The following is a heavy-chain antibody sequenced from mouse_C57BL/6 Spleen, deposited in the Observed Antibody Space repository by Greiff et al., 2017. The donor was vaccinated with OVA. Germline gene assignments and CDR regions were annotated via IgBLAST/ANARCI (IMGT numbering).Heavy chain of an antibody. CDR3: ARSSLLRAHYFDY. J-gene: IGHJ2*01. Sequence: VQLQQSGPELVKPGASVKISCKASGYAFSSSWMNWVKQRPGTGLEWIVRIYPGDGDTNYNGKFKGKATLTADKSSSTAYMQRSSLTSEDSAVYFCARSSLLRAHYFDYWGQGTTLTVSS. V-gene: IGHV1-82*01. CDR1: GYAFSSSW. D-gene: IGHD1-1*01. CDR2: IYPGDGDT.